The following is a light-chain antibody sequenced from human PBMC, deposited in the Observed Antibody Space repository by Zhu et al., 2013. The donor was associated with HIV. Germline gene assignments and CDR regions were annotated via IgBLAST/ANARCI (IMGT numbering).Light chain of an antibody. CDR3: QQYKKWPPLT. V-gene: IGKV3D-15*01. CDR2: GAS. Sequence: EIELTQSPATLSLSPGERATLSCRASQSVSTNLAWYQHRPGQAPRLLIYGASTRATGIPDRFRGSGSATEFTLTISSLQSEDFAVYYCQQYKKWPPLTFGGGTKVEIK. CDR1: QSVSTN. J-gene: IGKJ4*01.